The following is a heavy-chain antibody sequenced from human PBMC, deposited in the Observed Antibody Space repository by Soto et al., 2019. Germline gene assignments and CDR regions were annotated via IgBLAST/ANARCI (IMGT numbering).Heavy chain of an antibody. CDR3: ARDFRMVLVAPVY. J-gene: IGHJ4*02. CDR2: IWYDGSNK. Sequence: GLLRDWCAAAGFTFSSYGSHWISQATGKGLEWVGVIWYDGSNKYYADSVKGRFTIARDNSKDTLYLQMNSLRVEDTAVYHCARDFRMVLVAPVYWGQGTLVTVSS. CDR1: GFTFSSYG. D-gene: IGHD3-22*01. V-gene: IGHV3-33*01.